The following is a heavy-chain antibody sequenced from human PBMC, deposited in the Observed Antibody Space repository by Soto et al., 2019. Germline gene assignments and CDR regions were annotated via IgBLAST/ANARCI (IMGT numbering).Heavy chain of an antibody. CDR2: TYYRSKWYN. J-gene: IGHJ6*02. CDR3: AREYEIAEAEAYYYYGMDV. CDR1: GDSVSSNSAA. V-gene: IGHV6-1*01. Sequence: KQSQTLSLTCAISGDSVSSNSAAWNWIRQSPSRGLEWLVRTYYRSKWYNDYAVSVKSRITINPDTSKNQISMQLNSVTPEETAVYYCAREYEIAEAEAYYYYGMDVWGQGTTVTVSS. D-gene: IGHD6-13*01.